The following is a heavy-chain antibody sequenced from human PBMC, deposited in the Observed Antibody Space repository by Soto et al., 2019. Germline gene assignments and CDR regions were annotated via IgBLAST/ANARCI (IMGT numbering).Heavy chain of an antibody. CDR1: GYTFTGYY. V-gene: IGHV1-2*02. CDR3: ARDGIVVVQAAPSDPPYYYYGMDV. CDR2: INPNSGGT. Sequence: ASVKVSCKASGYTFTGYYMHWVRQAPGQGLEWMGWINPNSGGTNYAQKFQGRVTMTRDTSISTAYMELSRLRSDDTAVYYCARDGIVVVQAAPSDPPYYYYGMDVWGQGTKVTVSS. D-gene: IGHD2-2*01. J-gene: IGHJ6*02.